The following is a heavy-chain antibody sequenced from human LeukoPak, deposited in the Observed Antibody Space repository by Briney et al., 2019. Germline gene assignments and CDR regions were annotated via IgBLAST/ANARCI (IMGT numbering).Heavy chain of an antibody. V-gene: IGHV1-2*06. Sequence: ASVKVSCKASVYTFTGYYMHWVRQALGQGLEWMGRINPNSGGTNYAQKFQGRVTMTRDTSISTAYMELSRLRSDDTAVYYCARLYYDSSGYYSDYWGQGTLVTVSS. CDR3: ARLYYDSSGYYSDY. D-gene: IGHD3-22*01. CDR2: INPNSGGT. CDR1: VYTFTGYY. J-gene: IGHJ4*02.